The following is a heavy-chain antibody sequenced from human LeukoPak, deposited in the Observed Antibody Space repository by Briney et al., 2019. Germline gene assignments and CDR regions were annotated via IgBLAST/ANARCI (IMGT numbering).Heavy chain of an antibody. CDR3: ARHYYYDSSGYYYHFDY. J-gene: IGHJ4*02. Sequence: SETLSLTCTVSGGSISSSSYYWGWIRQPPGKGLEWIGTIYYSGSTYYNPSLKSRVTISVDTSKNQFSLKLSSVTAADTAVYYCARHYYYDSSGYYYHFDYWGQGTGVPVSS. CDR1: GGSISSSSYY. D-gene: IGHD3-22*01. CDR2: IYYSGST. V-gene: IGHV4-39*01.